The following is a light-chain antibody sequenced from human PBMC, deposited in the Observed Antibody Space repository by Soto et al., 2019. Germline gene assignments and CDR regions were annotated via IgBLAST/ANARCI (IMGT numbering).Light chain of an antibody. Sequence: QSVRTQPASVSGSPGQSITISCTGTSSDVGGYNYVSWYQQHPGKAPKLMIYEVSNRPSGVSNRFSGSKSGNTASLTISGLQAEDEADYYCSSYTSSSIFYVFGTGTKVTVL. CDR2: EVS. CDR1: SSDVGGYNY. V-gene: IGLV2-14*01. J-gene: IGLJ1*01. CDR3: SSYTSSSIFYV.